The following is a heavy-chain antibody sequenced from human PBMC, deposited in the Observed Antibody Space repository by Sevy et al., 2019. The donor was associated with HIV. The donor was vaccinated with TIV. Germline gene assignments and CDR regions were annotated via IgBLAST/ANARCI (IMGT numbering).Heavy chain of an antibody. CDR3: ARSGANWNPENYFDY. D-gene: IGHD1-20*01. CDR1: GGSISSYY. CDR2: IYYSGST. V-gene: IGHV4-59*01. J-gene: IGHJ4*02. Sequence: SETLSLTCTVSGGSISSYYWSWIRQPPGKGLEWIGYIYYSGSTNYNPSLKSRVTISVDTSKNQFSLKLSSVTAADTAVYYCARSGANWNPENYFDYWGQRTLVTVSS.